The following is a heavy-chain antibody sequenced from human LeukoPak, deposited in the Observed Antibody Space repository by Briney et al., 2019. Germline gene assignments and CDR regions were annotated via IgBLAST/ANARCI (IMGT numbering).Heavy chain of an antibody. D-gene: IGHD3-22*01. V-gene: IGHV3-7*01. Sequence: GGSLRLSCVASGFTLSSSWMTWVRQAPGKGLEWVASIREDGSQKTAVDSVRGRFTISRDNAKNSVYLQMDSLRAEDTAVYYCARDRSQGWDNSGYYPDALIMRGQGTLVSVSS. CDR3: ARDRSQGWDNSGYYPDALIM. CDR1: GFTLSSSW. J-gene: IGHJ3*02. CDR2: IREDGSQK.